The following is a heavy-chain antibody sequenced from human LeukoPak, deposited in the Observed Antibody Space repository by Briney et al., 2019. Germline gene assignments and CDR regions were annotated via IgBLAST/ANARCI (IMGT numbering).Heavy chain of an antibody. Sequence: GGTLRLSCATSGFTFSNHGMNWVRQAPGKGLEWVSGISPRGDITYYKDSGRGRFTISRDNFKNTVSLQLNSLRAEDTAMYYCAKDDDWGRFNHWGQGTLVTVSS. J-gene: IGHJ1*01. CDR3: AKDDDWGRFNH. V-gene: IGHV3-23*01. D-gene: IGHD3-16*01. CDR1: GFTFSNHG. CDR2: ISPRGDIT.